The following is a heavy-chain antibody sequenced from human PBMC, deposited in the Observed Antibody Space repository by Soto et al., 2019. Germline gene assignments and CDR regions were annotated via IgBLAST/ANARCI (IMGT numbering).Heavy chain of an antibody. J-gene: IGHJ4*02. CDR1: GFTFSSYS. CDR2: ISGSSSMI. D-gene: IGHD2-8*01. Sequence: EVQLVESGGGLVQPGGSLRLSCAASGFTFSSYSMNWGRQAPGKGLEWVSYISGSSSMIYYADSVKGRFTISRDNAKNSLYLQMNSLRAEDTAVYYCARDLNPRQEMLYALLGYWGQGTLVTVSS. CDR3: ARDLNPRQEMLYALLGY. V-gene: IGHV3-48*01.